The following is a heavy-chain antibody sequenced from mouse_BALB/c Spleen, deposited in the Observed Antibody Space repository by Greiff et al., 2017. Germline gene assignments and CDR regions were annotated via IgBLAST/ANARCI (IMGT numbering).Heavy chain of an antibody. CDR3: AREWGY. CDR2: ISSGGST. Sequence: EVQVVESGGGLVKPGGSLKLSCAASGFTFSSYAMSWVRQTPEKRLEWVASISSGGSTYYPDSVKGRFTISRDNARNILYLQMSSLRSEDTAMYYCAREWGYWGQGTTLTVSS. J-gene: IGHJ2*01. CDR1: GFTFSSYA. V-gene: IGHV5-6-5*01.